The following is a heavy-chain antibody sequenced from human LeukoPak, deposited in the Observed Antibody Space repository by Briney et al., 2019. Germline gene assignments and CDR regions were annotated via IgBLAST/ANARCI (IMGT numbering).Heavy chain of an antibody. V-gene: IGHV3-23*01. CDR3: AKSYDISRFYPY. Sequence: GGSLRLSCVASGFMFNKYGMSWVRQAPGKGLEWVSVISGGGGRTYYGDSVKGRFTISRDNSKNTVYLQMDSLTVEDTAVYYCAKSYDISRFYPYWGQGTLVTVSS. CDR1: GFMFNKYG. J-gene: IGHJ4*02. CDR2: ISGGGGRT. D-gene: IGHD3-22*01.